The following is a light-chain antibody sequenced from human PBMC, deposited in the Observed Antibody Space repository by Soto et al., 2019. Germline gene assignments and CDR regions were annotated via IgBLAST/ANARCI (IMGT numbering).Light chain of an antibody. CDR1: SSDVGGYNY. V-gene: IGLV2-14*01. Sequence: QSALTQPASVSGSPGQSITISCTGTSSDVGGYNYVSWYQQHPGKAPQLMIYEVSNRPSGVSNRFSGSKSGNTASLTISGLQAEDEADYYGSSYTTSSTHVVFGGGTKVTVL. CDR3: SSYTTSSTHVV. CDR2: EVS. J-gene: IGLJ2*01.